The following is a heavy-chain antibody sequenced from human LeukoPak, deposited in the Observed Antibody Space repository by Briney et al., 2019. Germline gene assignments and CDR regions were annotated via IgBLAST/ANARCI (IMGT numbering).Heavy chain of an antibody. V-gene: IGHV5-51*01. Sequence: GESLKISCKGSGYSFTSYWIGWVRQMPGKGLEWMGIIYPGDSDTRYSPSFQGQVTISADKSISTAYLQWSSLKASDTAMYYCARILELRRPTGYYYYMDVWGKGTTVNVSS. D-gene: IGHD1-7*01. J-gene: IGHJ6*03. CDR3: ARILELRRPTGYYYYMDV. CDR1: GYSFTSYW. CDR2: IYPGDSDT.